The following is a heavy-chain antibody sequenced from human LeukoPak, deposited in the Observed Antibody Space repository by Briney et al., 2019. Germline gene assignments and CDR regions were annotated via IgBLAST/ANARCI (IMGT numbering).Heavy chain of an antibody. D-gene: IGHD3-10*01. J-gene: IGHJ4*02. Sequence: SETLSLTCTVSGGSISSGDYYWSWIRQPPGKGLEWIGYIYYSGSTYYNPSLKSRVTISVDTSKNQFSLKLSSVTAADTAVYYCARVPLYGSGIPFDYRGQGTLVTVSS. CDR3: ARVPLYGSGIPFDY. CDR1: GGSISSGDYY. CDR2: IYYSGST. V-gene: IGHV4-30-4*01.